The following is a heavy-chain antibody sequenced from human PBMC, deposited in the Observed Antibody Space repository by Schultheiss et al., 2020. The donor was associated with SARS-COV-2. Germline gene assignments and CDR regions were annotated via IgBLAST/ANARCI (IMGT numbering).Heavy chain of an antibody. CDR2: IYSGGST. Sequence: GESLKISCAASGFTVSNNYMSWVRQAPGKGLEWVSVIYSGGSTYYADSVKGRFTISRDNSKNTLYLQMNSLRAEDTAVYYCARDRDPRLQYYYYYYGMDVWGQGTTVTVSS. CDR1: GFTVSNNY. V-gene: IGHV3-53*05. J-gene: IGHJ6*02. CDR3: ARDRDPRLQYYYYYYGMDV. D-gene: IGHD2-15*01.